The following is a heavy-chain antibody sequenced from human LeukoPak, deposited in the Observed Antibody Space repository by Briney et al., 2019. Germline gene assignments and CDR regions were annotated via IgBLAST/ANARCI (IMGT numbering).Heavy chain of an antibody. CDR3: AREVRRVYDFWSGYRRRGMDV. Sequence: ASVKVSCKASGYTFTSYDINWVRKATGQGLEWMGWMNPSSGNTGYAQKFQGRVTMTRNTSISTAYMELSSLGSEDTAVYYCAREVRRVYDFWSGYRRRGMDVWGKGTTVTVSS. CDR1: GYTFTSYD. V-gene: IGHV1-8*01. J-gene: IGHJ6*03. D-gene: IGHD3-3*01. CDR2: MNPSSGNT.